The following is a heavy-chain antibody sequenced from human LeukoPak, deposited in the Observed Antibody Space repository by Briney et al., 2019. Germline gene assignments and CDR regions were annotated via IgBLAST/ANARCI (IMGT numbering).Heavy chain of an antibody. J-gene: IGHJ4*02. D-gene: IGHD4-17*01. CDR2: IYSGGST. Sequence: GGSLRLSCAASGFTVSSNYMSWVRQAPGKGLEWVSVIYSGGSTYYADSVKGRLTISRDNSKNTLYLQMNSLRAEDTAVHYCARLNYGDPPDYWGQGTLVTVSS. V-gene: IGHV3-53*01. CDR3: ARLNYGDPPDY. CDR1: GFTVSSNY.